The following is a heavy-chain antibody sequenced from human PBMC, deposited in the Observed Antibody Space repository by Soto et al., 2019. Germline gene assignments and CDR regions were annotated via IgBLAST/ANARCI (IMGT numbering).Heavy chain of an antibody. CDR1: GGTFSSYA. J-gene: IGHJ5*02. Sequence: QVQLVQSGAEVKKPGSSVKVSCKASGGTFSSYAISWVRQAPVQGREWMGGIIPIFGTANYAQKFQGRVTITEDKSTITAYMELCSRRSEDTAVYYGAREPPTVITKSNWFDPWGQVTLVTVSS. V-gene: IGHV1-69*06. D-gene: IGHD4-17*01. CDR3: AREPPTVITKSNWFDP. CDR2: IIPIFGTA.